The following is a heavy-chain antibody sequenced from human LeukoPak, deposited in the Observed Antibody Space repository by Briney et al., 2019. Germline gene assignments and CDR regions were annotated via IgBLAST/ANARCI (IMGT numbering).Heavy chain of an antibody. J-gene: IGHJ4*02. Sequence: SETLSLTCTVSGGSIGSSSYYWGWIRQPPGKGLEWIGSIYYSGSTYYNPSLKSRVTISVDTSKNQFSLKLSSVTAADTAVYYCARFLLGSFDYWGQGTLVTVSS. CDR1: GGSIGSSSYY. CDR2: IYYSGST. CDR3: ARFLLGSFDY. D-gene: IGHD3-9*01. V-gene: IGHV4-39*07.